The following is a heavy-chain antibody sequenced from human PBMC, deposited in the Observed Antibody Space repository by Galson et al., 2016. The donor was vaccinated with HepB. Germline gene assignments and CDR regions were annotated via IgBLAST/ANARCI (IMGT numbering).Heavy chain of an antibody. CDR1: GFSFRNFV. CDR2: MSSAGGVK. Sequence: SLRLSCAASGFSFRNFVIHWVRQAPGKGLEWVAVMSSAGGVKLYADSVKGRFTISRDNSKSTLYLQMTSLTAEDTAVYYWARDPIAAHPDYFDYWGQGTLVTVSS. J-gene: IGHJ4*02. CDR3: ARDPIAAHPDYFDY. D-gene: IGHD6-6*01. V-gene: IGHV3-30-3*01.